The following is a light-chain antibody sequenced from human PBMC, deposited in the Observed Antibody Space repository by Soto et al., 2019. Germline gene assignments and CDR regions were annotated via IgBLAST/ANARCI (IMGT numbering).Light chain of an antibody. CDR1: QDITNF. CDR3: QQYDLLPWT. J-gene: IGKJ1*01. Sequence: DIQMTQSPSSLSASVGDRVTITCQASQDITNFLNWYQQNPGKAPKLLIYAASNLETGVPSRFSGGGSGADFTFTISSLQPEDVATYYCQQYDLLPWTFGQGTKVEIK. CDR2: AAS. V-gene: IGKV1-33*01.